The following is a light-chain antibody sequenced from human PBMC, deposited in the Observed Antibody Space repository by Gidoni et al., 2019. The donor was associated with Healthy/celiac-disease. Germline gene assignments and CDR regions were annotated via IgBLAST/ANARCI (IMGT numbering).Light chain of an antibody. Sequence: IVLTHSPGTLSLSPGERATLTCRASQSVSSSYLAWYQQKPGQAPRLLIYGASSRATGIPDRFSGSGSGTDFTLTISRLEPEDFAVYYCQQYGSSPLTFGPGTKVDIK. J-gene: IGKJ3*01. V-gene: IGKV3-20*01. CDR2: GAS. CDR3: QQYGSSPLT. CDR1: QSVSSSY.